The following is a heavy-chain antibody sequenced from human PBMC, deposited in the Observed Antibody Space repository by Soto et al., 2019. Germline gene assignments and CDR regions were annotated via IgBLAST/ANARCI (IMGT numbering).Heavy chain of an antibody. J-gene: IGHJ4*02. Sequence: QVQLVESGGGVVQPGRSLRLSCAASGFTFSINGMNWVRQAPGKGLDWVAIISYDGSNEYYADSVKGRFTISRDNSRSTLYLQMNSLGTEDTAVYYCAKDRSFYDFWGGFDYWGQGTLVTVSS. D-gene: IGHD3-3*01. V-gene: IGHV3-30*18. CDR2: ISYDGSNE. CDR3: AKDRSFYDFWGGFDY. CDR1: GFTFSING.